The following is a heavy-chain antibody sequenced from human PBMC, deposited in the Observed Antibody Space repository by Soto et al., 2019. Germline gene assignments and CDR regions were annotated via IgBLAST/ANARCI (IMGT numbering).Heavy chain of an antibody. D-gene: IGHD3-3*01. V-gene: IGHV4-59*01. J-gene: IGHJ5*02. CDR3: ARGIPRRGFLEP. Sequence: SETLSLTCTVSGGPISSYYWSWIRQPPGKGLEWIGYIYYSGSTNYNPSLKSRVTISVDTSKNQFSLKLSSVTAADTAVYYCARGIPRRGFLEPWGQGTLVTV. CDR1: GGPISSYY. CDR2: IYYSGST.